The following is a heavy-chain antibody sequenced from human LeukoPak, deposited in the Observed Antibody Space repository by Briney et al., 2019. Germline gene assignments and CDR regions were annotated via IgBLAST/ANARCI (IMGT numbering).Heavy chain of an antibody. CDR1: GDSISDYY. J-gene: IGHJ4*02. D-gene: IGHD6-19*01. Sequence: SETLSLTCTVSGDSISDYYWSWIRQSPGKELEWIGYMYNRGSTIYNPSLKSRVIISTDTSKNQFSLRLTSVTAADTAVYYCARAEKAVTGTLDYWGQGTLITVSS. CDR2: MYNRGST. V-gene: IGHV4-59*01. CDR3: ARAEKAVTGTLDY.